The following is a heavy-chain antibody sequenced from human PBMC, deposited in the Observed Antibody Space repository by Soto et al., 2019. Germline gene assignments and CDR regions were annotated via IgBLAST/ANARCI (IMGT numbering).Heavy chain of an antibody. J-gene: IGHJ6*02. Sequence: QLQLQESGPGLVKPSETLSLTCTVSGGSISSSSYYWGWIRQPPGKGLEWIGSIYYSGSTYYNPSLKSRVTISVDTSKNQFSLKLSSVTAADTAVYYCARAEGKGDYYYYGMDVWGQGTTVTVSS. CDR1: GGSISSSSYY. D-gene: IGHD3-16*01. CDR3: ARAEGKGDYYYYGMDV. CDR2: IYYSGST. V-gene: IGHV4-39*01.